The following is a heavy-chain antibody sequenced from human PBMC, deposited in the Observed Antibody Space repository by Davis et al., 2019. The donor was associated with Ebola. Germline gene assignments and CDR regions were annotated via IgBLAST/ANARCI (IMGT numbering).Heavy chain of an antibody. D-gene: IGHD2-15*01. CDR1: GDRVSRHSAA. Sequence: SQIPSLTRYISGDRVSRHSAAWNWIRQSPSRGLEWLGRTYYRSKWYNDYAVSVKSRITINTDTSKNQFSLQLNSVTPEDTAVYYCARAAAATFGMDVWGQGTTVTVSS. CDR3: ARAAAATFGMDV. J-gene: IGHJ6*02. CDR2: TYYRSKWYN. V-gene: IGHV6-1*01.